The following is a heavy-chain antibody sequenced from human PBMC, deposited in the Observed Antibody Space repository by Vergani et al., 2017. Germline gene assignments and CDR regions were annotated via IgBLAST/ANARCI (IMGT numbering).Heavy chain of an antibody. V-gene: IGHV4-39*01. CDR1: GGSITSSSYY. D-gene: IGHD3-9*01. Sequence: QLHLQESGPGLVKPSETLSLTCTVSGGSITSSSYYWGWIRQPPGKGLEWIGTIYHSGGAYYNPSLKGRVTISVDTSKNQFSLEVTSVTAADTAIYFCSRTESFILRYCHWALWGQGTLVTVSS. J-gene: IGHJ4*02. CDR2: IYHSGGA. CDR3: SRTESFILRYCHWAL.